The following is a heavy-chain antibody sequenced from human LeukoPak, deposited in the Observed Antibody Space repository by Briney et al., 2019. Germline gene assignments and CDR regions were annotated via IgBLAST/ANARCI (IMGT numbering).Heavy chain of an antibody. Sequence: GGSLRLSCAASGFTFGNAWMNWVRQAPGKGLEWVGRIKSKTDGGTTDYAAPVKGRFTISRDDSKNTLYLQMNSLKTEDTAVYYCTTDGILLADDAFDIWGQGTMVTVSS. CDR2: IKSKTDGGTT. CDR3: TTDGILLADDAFDI. D-gene: IGHD1-14*01. V-gene: IGHV3-15*07. J-gene: IGHJ3*02. CDR1: GFTFGNAW.